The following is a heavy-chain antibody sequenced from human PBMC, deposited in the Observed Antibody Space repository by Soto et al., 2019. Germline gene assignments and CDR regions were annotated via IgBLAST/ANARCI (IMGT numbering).Heavy chain of an antibody. CDR3: ARPPRGYCTNGVCYSDWYFDL. V-gene: IGHV5-10-1*01. Sequence: GESLKISCKGSGYSFTSYWISWVRQMPGKGLEWMGRIDPSDSYTNYSPSFQGHVTISADKSISTAYLQWSSLKASDTAMYYCARPPRGYCTNGVCYSDWYFDLWGGGTLVTVSS. CDR2: IDPSDSYT. CDR1: GYSFTSYW. J-gene: IGHJ2*01. D-gene: IGHD2-8*01.